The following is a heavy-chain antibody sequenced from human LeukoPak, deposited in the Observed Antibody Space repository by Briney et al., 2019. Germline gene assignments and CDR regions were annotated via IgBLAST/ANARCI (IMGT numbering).Heavy chain of an antibody. D-gene: IGHD5-18*01. CDR3: ARSKIIQLDSMDV. CDR2: ISSTGNYM. Sequence: GGSLRLSCAASGFTFTTYTINWVRQAPGKGLEWVSSISSTGNYMFYGDPVKGRFTISRDDAKNSLYLQMNSLRAEDTAMYYCARSKIIQLDSMDVWGNGTKVTVSP. CDR1: GFTFTTYT. V-gene: IGHV3-21*01. J-gene: IGHJ6*04.